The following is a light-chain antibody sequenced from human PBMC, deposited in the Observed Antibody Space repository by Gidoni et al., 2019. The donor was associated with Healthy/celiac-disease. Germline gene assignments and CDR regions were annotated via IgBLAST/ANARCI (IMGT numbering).Light chain of an antibody. CDR2: AAS. CDR3: QQLSSSPLT. J-gene: IGKJ3*01. Sequence: DIQLTQSPSFLSASVGDRVTITCRASQGISSYLAWYQQKPRKAPKLLIYAASTLQGGVPSRFSGSGSGTEFTLTISSLQPEDFATYSCQQLSSSPLTFGPXTKVDIK. V-gene: IGKV1-9*01. CDR1: QGISSY.